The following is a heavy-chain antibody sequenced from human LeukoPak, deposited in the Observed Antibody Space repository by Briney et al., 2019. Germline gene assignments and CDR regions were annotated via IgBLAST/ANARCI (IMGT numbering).Heavy chain of an antibody. J-gene: IGHJ6*03. D-gene: IGHD3-10*01. CDR2: IYSGGST. Sequence: PGGSLRLSCAASGFTVSSNYMSWVRQAPGKGLEWVSVIYSGGSTYYADSVKGRFTISIDNSKTTLYLQMTSLRAEDTAVYYSARAQLLWSGEPPPYYYYYMDVWGKGTTVTVSS. CDR3: ARAQLLWSGEPPPYYYYYMDV. CDR1: GFTVSSNY. V-gene: IGHV3-53*01.